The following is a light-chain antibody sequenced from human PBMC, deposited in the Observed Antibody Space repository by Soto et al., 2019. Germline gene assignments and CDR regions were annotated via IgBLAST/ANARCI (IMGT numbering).Light chain of an antibody. CDR2: DVS. J-gene: IGLJ1*01. CDR3: TSYTSDSTHV. V-gene: IGLV2-14*01. Sequence: QSVLTQPASVSGSPGQSITISCTGTSTDVGRYNYVSWYQQHPGKAPKLMVYDVSNRPSWVSNRFSGSKSGITASLTISGLQAEDEADYYCTSYTSDSTHVFGTVTKVTVL. CDR1: STDVGRYNY.